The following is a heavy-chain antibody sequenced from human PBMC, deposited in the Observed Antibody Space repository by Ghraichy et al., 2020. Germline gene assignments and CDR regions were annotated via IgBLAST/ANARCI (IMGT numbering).Heavy chain of an antibody. Sequence: GGSLRLSCAASGFTFSSYWMHWVRQAPGKGLVWVSRINSDGSSTSYADSVKGRFTISRDNAKNTLYLQMNSLRAEDTAVYYCARGGPTILAPYGMDVWGQGTTVTVSS. CDR2: INSDGSST. CDR1: GFTFSSYW. V-gene: IGHV3-74*01. J-gene: IGHJ6*02. CDR3: ARGGPTILAPYGMDV. D-gene: IGHD3-3*01.